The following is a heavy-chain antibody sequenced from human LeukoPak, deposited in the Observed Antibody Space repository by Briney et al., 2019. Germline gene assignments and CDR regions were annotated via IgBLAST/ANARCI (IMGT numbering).Heavy chain of an antibody. J-gene: IGHJ5*02. V-gene: IGHV4-59*01. CDR3: ARGGGPGGWFDP. CDR2: IYYSGST. D-gene: IGHD3-10*01. Sequence: PSETLSLTCTVSGGSISSYYWSWIRQPPGKGLEWIGNIYYSGSTNYNPSLKSRVTISVDPSKNQFSLKLSAVNAADTAVYYCARGGGPGGWFDPWGQGTLVAVSS. CDR1: GGSISSYY.